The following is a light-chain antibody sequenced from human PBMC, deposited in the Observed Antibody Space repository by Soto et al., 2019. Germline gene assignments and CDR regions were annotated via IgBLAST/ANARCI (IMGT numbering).Light chain of an antibody. V-gene: IGKV3-15*01. CDR1: QSISGT. CDR2: GAS. J-gene: IGKJ1*01. CDR3: QQYNNWPWT. Sequence: EIVMTQSPAPLSVSPGGRATLSRRASQSISGTLAWYQQKPGQAPRLLIHGASTRAPGFPARFSGSGSGTDFTLTISSLQSEDFAVYYCQQYNNWPWTFGQGTKVDIK.